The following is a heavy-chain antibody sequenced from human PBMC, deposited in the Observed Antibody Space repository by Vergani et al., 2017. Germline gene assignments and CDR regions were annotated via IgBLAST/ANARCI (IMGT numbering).Heavy chain of an antibody. V-gene: IGHV1-69*12. D-gene: IGHD4-17*01. CDR1: GGTFSSYA. J-gene: IGHJ3*02. CDR3: ARGTSMTTVTNDAFDI. Sequence: QFQLVQSVAEVKNPGSSVKVSCKASGGTFSSYAISWVRQAPGQGLEWMGGIIPIFGTANYAQKFQGRVTITADESTSTAYMELSSLRSEATAVYYCARGTSMTTVTNDAFDIWGQGTMVTVSS. CDR2: IIPIFGTA.